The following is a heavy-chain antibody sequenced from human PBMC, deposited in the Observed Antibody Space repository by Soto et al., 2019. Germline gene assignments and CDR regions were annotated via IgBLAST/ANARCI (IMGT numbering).Heavy chain of an antibody. CDR2: ISGSGGRT. CDR1: GFTFSSYA. D-gene: IGHD1-26*01. Sequence: EVQLLESGGGLVQPGGSLRLSCAASGFTFSSYAMRWVRQAPGTGLEWVAAISGSGGRTYYADSVKGRFNVSRDTSKNKLYLQMNSLRAEDTAVYDCARRGSGSYYDYWGQGTLVTVSS. J-gene: IGHJ4*02. V-gene: IGHV3-23*01. CDR3: ARRGSGSYYDY.